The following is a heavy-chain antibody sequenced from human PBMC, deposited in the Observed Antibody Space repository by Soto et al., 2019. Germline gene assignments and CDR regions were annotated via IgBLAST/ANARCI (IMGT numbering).Heavy chain of an antibody. V-gene: IGHV1-8*01. J-gene: IGHJ6*02. Sequence: ASVKVSCKASGYTFTSYDINWVRQATGQGLEWMGWMNPNSGNTGYAQKFQGRGTMTRNTSISTAYMELSSLRSEDTAVYYCARAKSVVVAATFRRKATQGGMDVWGQGTTVPVSS. CDR1: GYTFTSYD. D-gene: IGHD2-15*01. CDR3: ARAKSVVVAATFRRKATQGGMDV. CDR2: MNPNSGNT.